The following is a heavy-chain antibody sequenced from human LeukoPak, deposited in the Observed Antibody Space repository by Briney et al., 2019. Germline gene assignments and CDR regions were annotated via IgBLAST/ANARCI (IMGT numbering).Heavy chain of an antibody. Sequence: ASVKVSCKASGYTFTGYYMHWVRQAHGQGPEWMGWINPNGGATNYAQKFQGRVTMTRDTSISTAYMELSRLRSDDTAVYYCARVRLNAFDIWGQGTMVIVS. CDR1: GYTFTGYY. CDR3: ARVRLNAFDI. CDR2: INPNGGAT. J-gene: IGHJ3*02. D-gene: IGHD3-16*01. V-gene: IGHV1-2*02.